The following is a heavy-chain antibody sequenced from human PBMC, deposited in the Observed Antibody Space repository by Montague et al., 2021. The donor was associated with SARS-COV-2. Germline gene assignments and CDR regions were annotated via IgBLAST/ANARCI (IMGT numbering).Heavy chain of an antibody. Sequence: SETLSPTCTVSIRSSTYYWAWIRQPPGKGLEWIGSIYPGGKMFYNSSLKSRVTMSIDTSENQFSLNLNSVTAADTAVYYCARHSGGPEVSGLDYWGQGTLVTVSS. J-gene: IGHJ4*02. CDR3: ARHSGGPEVSGLDY. D-gene: IGHD5/OR15-5a*01. CDR2: IYPGGKM. V-gene: IGHV4-39*01. CDR1: IRSSTYY.